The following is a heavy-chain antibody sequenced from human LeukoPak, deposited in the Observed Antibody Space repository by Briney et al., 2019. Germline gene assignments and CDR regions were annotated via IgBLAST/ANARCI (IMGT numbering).Heavy chain of an antibody. CDR1: GFSFSSYD. CDR2: ISSNGGST. J-gene: IGHJ4*01. Sequence: PWGSLRLTCSASGFSFSSYDLHWVRQAPGKGLEYVSAISSNGGSTYYADSVKGRFAISRDNSKNTLYLQMSSLRAEDTAVYYCVNTLPGYSSRWYRPAYFDDSGQGSLVTVSS. V-gene: IGHV3-64D*09. D-gene: IGHD6-19*01. CDR3: VNTLPGYSSRWYRPAYFDD.